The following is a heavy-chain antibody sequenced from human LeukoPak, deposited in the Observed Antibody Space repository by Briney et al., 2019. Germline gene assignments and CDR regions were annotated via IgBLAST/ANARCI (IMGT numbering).Heavy chain of an antibody. Sequence: SETLSLTCAVSGPSITNYYFSWIRQSAGKGLEWIGHIDTTGSTRYNPSLKSRVTLSLDTSNKRFSLKLNSVTAADTAMYYCARAQGTGLVDYWGQGTPVTVSS. J-gene: IGHJ4*02. D-gene: IGHD2-8*02. CDR1: GPSITNYY. CDR2: IDTTGST. V-gene: IGHV4-4*07. CDR3: ARAQGTGLVDY.